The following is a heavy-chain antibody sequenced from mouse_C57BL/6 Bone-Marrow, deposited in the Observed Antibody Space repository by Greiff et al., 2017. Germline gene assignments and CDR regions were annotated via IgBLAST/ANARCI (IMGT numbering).Heavy chain of an antibody. CDR2: IIPYNGGT. Sequence: EVQLQQSGPVLVKPGASVTMSCKASGYTFTDYYMNWVKQSHGKSLEWIGVIIPYNGGTSYNQKFKGKATLTVDKSSSTAYMELDSLTSEDSAVYYCARGGGYWGQGTTLTVSS. CDR3: ARGGGY. V-gene: IGHV1-19*01. CDR1: GYTFTDYY. J-gene: IGHJ2*01.